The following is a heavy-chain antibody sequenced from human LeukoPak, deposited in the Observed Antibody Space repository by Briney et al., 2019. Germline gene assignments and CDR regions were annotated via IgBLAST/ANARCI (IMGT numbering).Heavy chain of an antibody. Sequence: GGSLRLSCAASGFTFSDYYMSWIRQAPGKGLEWVSYISSSGSSIYYADSMKGRFTISRDNAKNSLYLQMNSLRAEDTAVYYCARDSRGYSYASGGWGQGTLVTVSS. CDR3: ARDSRGYSYASGG. J-gene: IGHJ4*02. CDR1: GFTFSDYY. V-gene: IGHV3-11*01. D-gene: IGHD5-18*01. CDR2: ISSSGSSI.